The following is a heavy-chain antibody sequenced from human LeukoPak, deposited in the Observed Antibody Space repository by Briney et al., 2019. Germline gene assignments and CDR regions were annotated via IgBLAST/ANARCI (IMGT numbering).Heavy chain of an antibody. CDR1: GFTFSSYW. V-gene: IGHV3-7*01. Sequence: GGSLRLSCAASGFTFSSYWMSWVRQAPGKRLEWVANIRQDGSEKYYVDSVKGRFTISRDNAKNSLYLQMNSLRAEDTAVYYCAREYSGSGFDYWGQGTLVTVSS. CDR2: IRQDGSEK. CDR3: AREYSGSGFDY. D-gene: IGHD2-15*01. J-gene: IGHJ4*02.